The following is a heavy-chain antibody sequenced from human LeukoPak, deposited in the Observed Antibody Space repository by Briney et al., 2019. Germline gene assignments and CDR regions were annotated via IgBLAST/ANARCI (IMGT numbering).Heavy chain of an antibody. CDR1: GFTFSSYA. J-gene: IGHJ4*02. CDR2: TSYDGSKK. D-gene: IGHD1-26*01. Sequence: GGSLRLSCAASGFTFSSYAMHWVRQAAGKGLEWVAVTSYDGSKKYYADSVKGRFTISRDNSKNTLYLQMNSLRAEDTAVYYCARTGGSQGGNYWGQGTLVTVSS. V-gene: IGHV3-30*04. CDR3: ARTGGSQGGNY.